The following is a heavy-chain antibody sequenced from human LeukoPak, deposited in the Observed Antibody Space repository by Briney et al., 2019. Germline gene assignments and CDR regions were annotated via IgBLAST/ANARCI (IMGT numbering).Heavy chain of an antibody. Sequence: PGGSLRLSCAASGFSFRSCWMSWVRQAPGKGLEGVANIKEDGSEKYYVDSVKGRFTISRDNAENALYLQMNSLRAEDTAVYYCARVAWPHYFDYWGQGTLVTVSS. V-gene: IGHV3-7*01. CDR3: ARVAWPHYFDY. CDR1: GFSFRSCW. CDR2: IKEDGSEK. D-gene: IGHD2-21*01. J-gene: IGHJ4*02.